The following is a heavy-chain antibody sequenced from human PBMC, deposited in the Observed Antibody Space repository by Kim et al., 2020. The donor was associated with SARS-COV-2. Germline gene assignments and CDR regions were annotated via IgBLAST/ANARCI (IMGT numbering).Heavy chain of an antibody. D-gene: IGHD6-13*01. CDR2: I. CDR3: VKDDKAGSTDY. Sequence: IVCGDSVRGRFTISRDDAKNTLHLQMNSLKVEDTALYYCVKDDKAGSTDYWGQGTLVTVSS. V-gene: IGHV3-9*01. J-gene: IGHJ4*02.